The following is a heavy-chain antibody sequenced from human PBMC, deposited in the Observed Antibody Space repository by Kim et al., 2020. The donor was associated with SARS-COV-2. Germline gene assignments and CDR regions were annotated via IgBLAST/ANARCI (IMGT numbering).Heavy chain of an antibody. J-gene: IGHJ5*02. V-gene: IGHV4-59*09. D-gene: IGHD1-26*01. CDR3: ARGHSGTYYWFDP. Sequence: NYNPSRKSRVTISVDTSKNQFSLKLSSVTAADTAVYYCARGHSGTYYWFDPWGQGTLVTVSS.